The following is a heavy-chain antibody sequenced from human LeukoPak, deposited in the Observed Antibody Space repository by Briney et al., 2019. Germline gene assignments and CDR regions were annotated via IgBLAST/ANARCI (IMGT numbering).Heavy chain of an antibody. J-gene: IGHJ4*02. CDR3: ARRDGYNYDYFDY. Sequence: GGSLRLSCAASGFTFSSYSMNWVRRAPGKGLEWVSSISSSSSYIYYADSVKGRFTISRDNAKNSLYLQMNSLRAEDTAVYYCARRDGYNYDYFDYWGQGTLVTVSS. D-gene: IGHD5-24*01. CDR1: GFTFSSYS. CDR2: ISSSSSYI. V-gene: IGHV3-21*01.